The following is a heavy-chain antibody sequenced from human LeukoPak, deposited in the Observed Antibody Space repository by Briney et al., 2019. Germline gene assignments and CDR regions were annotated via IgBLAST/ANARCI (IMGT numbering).Heavy chain of an antibody. V-gene: IGHV4-39*01. CDR1: GDSISSSSYF. CDR2: IFYSGTT. Sequence: SETLSLTCIVSGDSISSSSYFWAWIRQPPGRGLEWIGSIFYSGTTYYNPSTKSRVTISVDTSRNQFSLKLSSVTAADTAVFYCARLVGATGAFDIWGQGTMVTVSS. J-gene: IGHJ3*02. CDR3: ARLVGATGAFDI. D-gene: IGHD2-2*01.